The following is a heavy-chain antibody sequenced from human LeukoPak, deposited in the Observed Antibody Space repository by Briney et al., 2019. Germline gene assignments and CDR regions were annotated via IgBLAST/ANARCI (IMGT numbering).Heavy chain of an antibody. CDR1: GGSISTYY. Sequence: SETLSLTRTVSGGSISTYYWSWVRQPAGKGLEWIGRFYVSGSIDYNPSLKSRVTISVDKSKNQFSLKLTSVTAADTAIYYCPRQGGLATPASGSLEAFDYWGQGTLVTVSS. CDR2: FYVSGSI. V-gene: IGHV4-4*07. J-gene: IGHJ4*02. D-gene: IGHD4-23*01. CDR3: PRQGGLATPASGSLEAFDY.